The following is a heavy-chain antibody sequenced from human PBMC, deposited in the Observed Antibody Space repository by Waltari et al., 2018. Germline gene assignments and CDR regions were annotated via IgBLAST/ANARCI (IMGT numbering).Heavy chain of an antibody. CDR1: GFTISSSA. CDR2: ISNRDGST. CDR3: AKDREGTAPDYFDY. V-gene: IGHV3-23*01. D-gene: IGHD1-1*01. J-gene: IGHJ4*02. Sequence: EVQLLESGGGLVQPGGSLRLSCAASGFTISSSAMGWVRQSPGEGLEWVSGISNRDGSTTYADSVKGRFTISRENSKNTLYLQMNSLRAEDTAVYYCAKDREGTAPDYFDYWGQGTLVTVSS.